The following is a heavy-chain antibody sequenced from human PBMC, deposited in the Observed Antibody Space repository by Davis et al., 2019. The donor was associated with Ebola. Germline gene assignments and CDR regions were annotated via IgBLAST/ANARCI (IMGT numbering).Heavy chain of an antibody. V-gene: IGHV3-30*03. D-gene: IGHD4-23*01. Sequence: GESLKISCAASGFTFSSYGMHWVRQAPGKGLEWVAVISYDGSNKYYADSVKGRFTISRDDAKKSLYLQMDSLRAEDTAVYYCAQQLGDYGGNALRYWGQGTLVTVSS. CDR2: ISYDGSNK. CDR3: AQQLGDYGGNALRY. J-gene: IGHJ4*02. CDR1: GFTFSSYG.